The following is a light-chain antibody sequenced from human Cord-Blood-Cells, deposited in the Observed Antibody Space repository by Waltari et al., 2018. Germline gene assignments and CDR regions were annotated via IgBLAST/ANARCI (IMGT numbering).Light chain of an antibody. CDR2: EVS. CDR1: SSDVGSYNR. J-gene: IGLJ2*01. V-gene: IGLV2-18*02. Sequence: QSALTQPPSVPGSPGQSVTISCTGTSSDVGSYNRVAWYQQPPGTAPKLMIYEVSTRPSGVPDRFSGSKSGNTASLTISGLQAEDEADYYCSSYTSSSTFVFGGGTKLTVL. CDR3: SSYTSSSTFV.